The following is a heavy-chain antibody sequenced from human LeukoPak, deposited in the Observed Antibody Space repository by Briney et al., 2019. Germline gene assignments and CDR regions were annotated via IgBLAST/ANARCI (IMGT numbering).Heavy chain of an antibody. CDR2: IWYDGSNK. J-gene: IGHJ4*02. D-gene: IGHD3-3*01. CDR1: GFTFSSYA. Sequence: GGSLRLSCAASGFTFSSYAMSWVRQAPGKGLEWVAVIWYDGSNKYYADSVKGRFTISRDNSKNTLYLQMNSLRAEDTAVYYCARDMFGGYDFWSGYYQASGFDYWGQGTLVTVSS. CDR3: ARDMFGGYDFWSGYYQASGFDY. V-gene: IGHV3-33*08.